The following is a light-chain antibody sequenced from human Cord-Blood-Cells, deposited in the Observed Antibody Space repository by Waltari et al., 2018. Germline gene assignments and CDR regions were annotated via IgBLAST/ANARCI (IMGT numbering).Light chain of an antibody. Sequence: QSALTQPASVSGSPGQSITISCTGTRSDVGGYNYVSWFQQPPDKAPKLMLYDVSNRPSVVSNRFSGSKSGNTASLTISGLQAKDEADYYCSSDTSSSTWVFGGGTKLTVL. CDR1: RSDVGGYNY. CDR2: DVS. V-gene: IGLV2-14*01. J-gene: IGLJ3*02. CDR3: SSDTSSSTWV.